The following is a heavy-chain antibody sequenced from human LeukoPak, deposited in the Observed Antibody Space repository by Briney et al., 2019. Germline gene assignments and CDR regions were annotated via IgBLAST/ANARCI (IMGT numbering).Heavy chain of an antibody. Sequence: PSETLSLTCTVSGGSFSSGSYYWSWIRQHPGKGLEWIGYIYYSGNAYYNPSLTSRVTISVDTSKNQFSLKLSSVTAADTAVYYCARAGYDSSGYSTYYFDYWGQGTLVTVSS. CDR2: IYYSGNA. CDR3: ARAGYDSSGYSTYYFDY. D-gene: IGHD3-22*01. J-gene: IGHJ4*02. V-gene: IGHV4-31*03. CDR1: GGSFSSGSYY.